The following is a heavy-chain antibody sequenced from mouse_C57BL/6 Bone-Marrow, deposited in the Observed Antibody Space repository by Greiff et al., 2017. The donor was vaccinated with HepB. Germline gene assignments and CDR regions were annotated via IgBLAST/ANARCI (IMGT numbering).Heavy chain of an antibody. D-gene: IGHD2-13*01. CDR3: ARMDLTGGVYFDY. CDR1: GYTFTDYY. Sequence: EVQLQQSGPVLVKPGASVKMSCKASGYTFTDYYMNWVKQSHGKSLEWIGVINPYNGGTSYNQKFKGKATLTVDKSSSTAYMELNSLTSEDSAVYYGARMDLTGGVYFDYWGQGTTLTVSS. CDR2: INPYNGGT. J-gene: IGHJ2*01. V-gene: IGHV1-19*01.